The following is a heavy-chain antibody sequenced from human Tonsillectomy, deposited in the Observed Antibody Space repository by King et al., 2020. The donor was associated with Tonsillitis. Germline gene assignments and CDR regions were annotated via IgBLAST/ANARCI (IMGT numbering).Heavy chain of an antibody. V-gene: IGHV4-59*08. CDR1: GGSISSYY. J-gene: IGHJ3*02. CDR2: IYYSGST. D-gene: IGHD6-19*01. CDR3: ARLKYSSGYYDAFDI. Sequence: QLQESGPGLVKPSETLSLTCTVSGGSISSYYWSWIRQPPGKGLEWIGYIYYSGSTNYNPSLKSRVTISVDTSKNQFSLKLSTVTAADTAVYYCARLKYSSGYYDAFDIWGQGTMVTVSS.